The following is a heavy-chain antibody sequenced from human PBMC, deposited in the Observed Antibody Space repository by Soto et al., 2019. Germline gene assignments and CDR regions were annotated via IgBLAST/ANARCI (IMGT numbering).Heavy chain of an antibody. D-gene: IGHD3-22*01. V-gene: IGHV1-18*04. Sequence: ASVKVSCKASGYTFTSYGISWVRQAPGQGLEWMGWISAYNGNTNYAQKLQGRVTMTTDTSTSTAYMELRSLRSDDTAVYYCALGYYYDSSGYYYVGFDYYYGMDVWGQGTTVTVSS. J-gene: IGHJ6*02. CDR3: ALGYYYDSSGYYYVGFDYYYGMDV. CDR2: ISAYNGNT. CDR1: GYTFTSYG.